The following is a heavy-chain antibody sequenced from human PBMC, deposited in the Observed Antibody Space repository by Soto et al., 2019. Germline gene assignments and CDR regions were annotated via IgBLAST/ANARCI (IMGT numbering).Heavy chain of an antibody. CDR1: GGSFSGYY. Sequence: QVQLQQWGAGLLKPSETLSLTCAVYGGSFSGYYWSWIRQPPGKGLEWIGEINHSGSTNYNPSLKSRVTISVDTSKNQFSLKLSSVTAAHTAVYYCARGGHRYYDFWSGYPPPPLDVWGKGTTVTVSS. J-gene: IGHJ6*04. V-gene: IGHV4-34*01. CDR2: INHSGST. CDR3: ARGGHRYYDFWSGYPPPPLDV. D-gene: IGHD3-3*01.